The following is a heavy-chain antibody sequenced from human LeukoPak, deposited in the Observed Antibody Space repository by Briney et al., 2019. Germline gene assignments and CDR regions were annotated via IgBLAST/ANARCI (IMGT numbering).Heavy chain of an antibody. J-gene: IGHJ6*02. CDR2: IYYSGST. D-gene: IGHD5-18*01. V-gene: IGHV4-59*01. CDR3: SSSSRQQIWYYGMDV. CDR1: GGSISSYY. Sequence: SETLSLTCTVSGGSISSYYWSWIRQPPGKGLEWIGYIYYSGSTNYNPSLKSRVTISVDTSKNQFSLKLSSVTAADTAVYYCSSSSRQQIWYYGMDVWGQGTTVTVSS.